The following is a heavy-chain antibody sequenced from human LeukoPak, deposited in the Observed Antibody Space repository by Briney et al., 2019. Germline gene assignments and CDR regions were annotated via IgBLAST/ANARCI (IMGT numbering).Heavy chain of an antibody. CDR1: GFTFSSNG. CDR3: AKDIGSYDY. CDR2: IQYDGSKK. V-gene: IGHV3-30*02. Sequence: GGSLRLSCAASGFTFSSNGMHWVRQAPGKGLEWVTFIQYDGSKKYYADSVKGRFTISRDNSKNTLYLEMNSLRAEDTAVYYCAKDIGSYDYWGQGILVTVSS. D-gene: IGHD3-10*01. J-gene: IGHJ4*02.